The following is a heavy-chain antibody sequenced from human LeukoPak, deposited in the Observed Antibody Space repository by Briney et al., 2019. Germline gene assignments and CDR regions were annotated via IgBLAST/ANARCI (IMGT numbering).Heavy chain of an antibody. CDR3: AKLRYSYGSNFDY. CDR2: ISSGGGAT. D-gene: IGHD5-18*01. CDR1: GFTFSSYE. V-gene: IGHV3-23*01. Sequence: GGSLRLSCVASGFTFSSYEMNWVRQAPGRGLEWVSAISSGGGATYYADSVKGRFTISRDDSRTTLYLQLNSLRAEDTAVYYCAKLRYSYGSNFDYWGQGTLVTVSS. J-gene: IGHJ4*02.